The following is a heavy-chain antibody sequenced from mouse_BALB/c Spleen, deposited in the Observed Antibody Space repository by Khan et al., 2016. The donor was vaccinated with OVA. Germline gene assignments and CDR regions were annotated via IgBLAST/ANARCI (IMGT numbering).Heavy chain of an antibody. D-gene: IGHD2-1*01. V-gene: IGHV1S81*02. CDR3: TRSGYGSFAY. Sequence: QVQLQQSGAELVKPGASVKLSCKASGFTFTNYYMYWVKQRPGQGLEWIGEFNPSNGDTNFNEKFKSKATLTVDRSSSTAYMQLTSLTSEDSAVYYCTRSGYGSFAYWGQGTLVTVSA. CDR2: FNPSNGDT. J-gene: IGHJ3*01. CDR1: GFTFTNYY.